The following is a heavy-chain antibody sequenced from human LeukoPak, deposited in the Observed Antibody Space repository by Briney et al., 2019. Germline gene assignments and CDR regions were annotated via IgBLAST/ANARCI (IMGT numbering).Heavy chain of an antibody. CDR2: ISPNSGGT. CDR1: GYTFTDYY. CDR3: AKAAHSSPRYSDY. Sequence: GASVKVSCKASGYTFTDYYIHWVRQAPGQGLEWMGWISPNSGGTKYAQKFQGRVTMTRDTSISTAYMDLSRLRFDDTAVYYCAKAAHSSPRYSDYWGHGTLVTVSS. J-gene: IGHJ4*01. V-gene: IGHV1-2*02. D-gene: IGHD6-13*01.